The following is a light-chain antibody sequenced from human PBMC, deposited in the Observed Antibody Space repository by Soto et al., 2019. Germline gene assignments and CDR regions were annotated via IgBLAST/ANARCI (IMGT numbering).Light chain of an antibody. Sequence: NFMLTQPHSVSESPGKTVTISCTRSSGSIDSGYVQWYQQRPGSAPTTVIYEDNQRPSGVPDRFSGSIDRSSNSASLTISGLITEDEADYYCQSYLSSSPYVFGTGTKLTVL. CDR2: EDN. CDR3: QSYLSSSPYV. CDR1: SGSIDSGY. J-gene: IGLJ1*01. V-gene: IGLV6-57*03.